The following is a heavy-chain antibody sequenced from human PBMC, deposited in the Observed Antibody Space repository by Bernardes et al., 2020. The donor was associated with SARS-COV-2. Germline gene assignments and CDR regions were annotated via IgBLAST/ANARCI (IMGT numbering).Heavy chain of an antibody. Sequence: GGSLRLSCAASGFTVSSNYMSWVRQAPGKGLEWVSVIYSGGSTYYADSVKGRFTISRDNSKNTLYLQMNSLRAEDTAVYYCARVRYYDFWSGYYFTGGGSQNAQPADGMDVWGQGTTVTVSS. D-gene: IGHD3-3*01. V-gene: IGHV3-66*02. CDR3: ARVRYYDFWSGYYFTGGGSQNAQPADGMDV. CDR2: IYSGGST. J-gene: IGHJ6*02. CDR1: GFTVSSNY.